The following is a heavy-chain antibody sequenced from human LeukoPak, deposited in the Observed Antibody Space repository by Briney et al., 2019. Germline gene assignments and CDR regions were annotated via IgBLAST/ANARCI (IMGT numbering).Heavy chain of an antibody. Sequence: PGGSLRLSCAASGFTFSSYWMHWVRQAPGKGLVWVSRINSDGSSTSYADSVKGRFTISRDNAKNTLYLQMNSLRAEDTAVYYCARLSIAAAGTVFDYWGQGTLVTVSS. J-gene: IGHJ4*02. CDR3: ARLSIAAAGTVFDY. D-gene: IGHD6-13*01. CDR1: GFTFSSYW. V-gene: IGHV3-74*01. CDR2: INSDGSST.